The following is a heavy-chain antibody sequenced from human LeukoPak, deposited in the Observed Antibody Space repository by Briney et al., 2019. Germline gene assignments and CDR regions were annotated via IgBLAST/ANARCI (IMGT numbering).Heavy chain of an antibody. CDR1: GGSTSSYY. V-gene: IGHV4-59*01. J-gene: IGHJ5*02. Sequence: SETLSLTCTVSGGSTSSYYWSWIRQPPGKGLEWIGYIYYSGSTNYNPSLKSRVTISVDTSKNQFSLKLSSVTAADTAVYYCARVHDYSNWFDPWGQGTLVTVSS. D-gene: IGHD4-11*01. CDR2: IYYSGST. CDR3: ARVHDYSNWFDP.